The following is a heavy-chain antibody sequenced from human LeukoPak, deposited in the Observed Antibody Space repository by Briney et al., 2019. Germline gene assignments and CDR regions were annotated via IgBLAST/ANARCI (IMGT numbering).Heavy chain of an antibody. CDR2: INSDGSST. D-gene: IGHD1-1*01. Sequence: PGGSLRLSCAASGFTFSSYWMHWVRQAPGKGLVWVSRINSDGSSTSYADSVKGRFTISRDNSKNTLYLQMNSLRAEDTAVYYCAKDQGYDGQNWFDPWGQGTLVTVSS. CDR3: AKDQGYDGQNWFDP. J-gene: IGHJ5*02. V-gene: IGHV3-74*01. CDR1: GFTFSSYW.